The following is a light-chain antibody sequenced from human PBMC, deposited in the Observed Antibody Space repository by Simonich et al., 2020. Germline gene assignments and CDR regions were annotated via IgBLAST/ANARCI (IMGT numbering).Light chain of an antibody. J-gene: IGLJ2*01. CDR3: QAWDSSYVV. Sequence: SYELTQPPSVSVSPGQTASITCSGEKLGDKYACWYQQKPGQSPVLVIYQDSKRPSGIPERVSGSNAGNTATLTISGTQARDEADYYCQAWDSSYVVFGGGTKLTVL. CDR2: QDS. CDR1: KLGDKY. V-gene: IGLV3-1*01.